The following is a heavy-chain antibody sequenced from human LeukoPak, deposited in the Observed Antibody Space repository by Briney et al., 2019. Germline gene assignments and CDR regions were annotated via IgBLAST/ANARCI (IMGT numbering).Heavy chain of an antibody. CDR3: ARDYLDWYFDL. CDR2: IWYDGSNK. Sequence: GRSLRLSCAASGFTFSSYGMHWVRQAPGKGLEWVAVIWYDGSNKYYADSVKGRFTISRDNSKNTLYLQMNSLRAEDTAVYYCARDYLDWYFDLWAGGTLVTVSS. V-gene: IGHV3-33*01. CDR1: GFTFSSYG. J-gene: IGHJ2*01.